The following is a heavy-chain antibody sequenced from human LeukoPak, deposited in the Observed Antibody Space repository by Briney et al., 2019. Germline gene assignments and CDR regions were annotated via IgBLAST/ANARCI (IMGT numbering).Heavy chain of an antibody. CDR3: AHLGRYYYRDV. CDR1: GGSFSGYY. D-gene: IGHD3/OR15-3a*01. J-gene: IGHJ6*03. Sequence: SETLSLTCAVYGGSFSGYYWSWIRQPPGKGLEWIGEINHSGSTNYNPSLKSRVTISVDTSKNQFSLKLSSVTAADTAVYYCAHLGRYYYRDVWGKGTTVTVSS. CDR2: INHSGST. V-gene: IGHV4-34*01.